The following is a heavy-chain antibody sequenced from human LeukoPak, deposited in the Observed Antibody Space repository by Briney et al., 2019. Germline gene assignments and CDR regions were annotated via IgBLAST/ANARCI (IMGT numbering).Heavy chain of an antibody. Sequence: GGSLRLSCAASGFTFSSYAMNWVRQAPGKGLEWVSAISGSGGSTYYADSVKGRFTISRDNSKNTLYLQMNSLRAEDTAVYYCAKGGDLMTTVTYFDYWGQGTLVTVSS. CDR2: ISGSGGST. CDR1: GFTFSSYA. D-gene: IGHD4-17*01. V-gene: IGHV3-23*01. J-gene: IGHJ4*02. CDR3: AKGGDLMTTVTYFDY.